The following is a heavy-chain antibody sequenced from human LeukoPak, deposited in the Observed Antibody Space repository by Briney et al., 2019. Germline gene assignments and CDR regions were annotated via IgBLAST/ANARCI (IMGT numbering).Heavy chain of an antibody. Sequence: ASEKVSCKASVGTFSSYAISRVRQPPGQGLEWMGGIIPIFGTANYAQKFQGRVTITTDESTSTAYMELSSLRSEDTAVYYCARDSSSSSDWGQGTLVTVSS. CDR3: ARDSSSSSD. J-gene: IGHJ4*02. CDR1: VGTFSSYA. CDR2: IIPIFGTA. V-gene: IGHV1-69*05. D-gene: IGHD6-6*01.